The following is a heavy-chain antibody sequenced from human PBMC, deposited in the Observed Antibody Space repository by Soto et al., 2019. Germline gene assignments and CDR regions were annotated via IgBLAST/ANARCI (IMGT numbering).Heavy chain of an antibody. J-gene: IGHJ4*02. CDR1: GFTFSDNY. CDR2: ISDSGSII. Sequence: RRLSCAASGFTFSDNYMSRIRQAPGKGLEWVSYISDSGSIIYYADSVKGRFTISRDNAKKSLYLQLNSLRAEDTAVYFCARDLGYYDSSGYFDYWGQGTLVTVSS. D-gene: IGHD3-22*01. CDR3: ARDLGYYDSSGYFDY. V-gene: IGHV3-11*01.